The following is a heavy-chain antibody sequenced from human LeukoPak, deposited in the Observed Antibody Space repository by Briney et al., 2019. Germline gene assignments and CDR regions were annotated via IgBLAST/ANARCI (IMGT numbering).Heavy chain of an antibody. D-gene: IGHD1-26*01. CDR2: ISSSSSYI. V-gene: IGHV3-21*01. CDR3: AVGQPVTNDAFDI. Sequence: PGGSLRLSCAASVFTFSSYSMNWVRQAPGKGLEWVSSISSSSSYIYYADSVKGRFTISRDNAKNSLYLQMNSLRAEDTAVYYCAVGQPVTNDAFDIWGQGTMVTVSS. CDR1: VFTFSSYS. J-gene: IGHJ3*02.